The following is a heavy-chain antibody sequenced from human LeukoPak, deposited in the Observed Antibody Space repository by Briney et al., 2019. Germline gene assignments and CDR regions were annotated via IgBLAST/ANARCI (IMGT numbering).Heavy chain of an antibody. CDR1: GFTFSSYG. CDR2: IRYDGANK. J-gene: IGHJ4*02. V-gene: IGHV3-30*02. D-gene: IGHD3-22*01. CDR3: AKDPGWIVVLFTGVDY. Sequence: GGSLRLSCATSGFTFSSYGMYWVRQAPGKGLEWVAFIRYDGANKYYADSVKGRFTISRDNSKNTVYLQMNSLRPEDTAVYYCAKDPGWIVVLFTGVDYWGQGILVTVSS.